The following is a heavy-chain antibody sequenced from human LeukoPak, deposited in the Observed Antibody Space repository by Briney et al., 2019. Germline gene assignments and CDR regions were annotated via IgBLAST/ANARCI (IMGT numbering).Heavy chain of an antibody. J-gene: IGHJ4*02. V-gene: IGHV3-33*01. D-gene: IGHD3-10*01. Sequence: PGKSLRLSCAASGFTFSSYGMHWVRQAPGKGLEWVAVIWYDGSNKYYADSVKGRFTISRDNSKNTLYLQMNSLRAEDTAVYYCARGPRDGESEFFDYWGQGTLVTVSS. CDR3: ARGPRDGESEFFDY. CDR2: IWYDGSNK. CDR1: GFTFSSYG.